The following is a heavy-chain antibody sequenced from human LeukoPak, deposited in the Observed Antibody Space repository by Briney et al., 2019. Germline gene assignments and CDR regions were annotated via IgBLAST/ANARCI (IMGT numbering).Heavy chain of an antibody. CDR1: GGSISSYY. Sequence: SETLSLTCTVSGGSISSYYWSWIRQPPGKGLEWIGYIYYSGSTNYNPSLKSRVTISVDTSKNQFSLKLSSVTAADTAVYYCATGYSMYYFDYWGQGTLVTVSS. J-gene: IGHJ4*02. V-gene: IGHV4-59*12. CDR2: IYYSGST. D-gene: IGHD2/OR15-2a*01. CDR3: ATGYSMYYFDY.